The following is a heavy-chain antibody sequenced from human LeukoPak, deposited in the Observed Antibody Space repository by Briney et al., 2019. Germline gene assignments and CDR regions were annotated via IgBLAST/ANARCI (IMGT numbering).Heavy chain of an antibody. CDR2: IYDSGKT. V-gene: IGHV4-59*01. CDR1: GDSISSYY. D-gene: IGHD3-16*01. Sequence: SSETLSLTCTVSGDSISSYYWSWIRQPPGKGLEWTGYIYDSGKTNYNASLISRVTISVDTSKNQFSLKLTSVTPADTAVYYCARGGGTLDYWGQGTLVTVSS. CDR3: ARGGGTLDY. J-gene: IGHJ4*02.